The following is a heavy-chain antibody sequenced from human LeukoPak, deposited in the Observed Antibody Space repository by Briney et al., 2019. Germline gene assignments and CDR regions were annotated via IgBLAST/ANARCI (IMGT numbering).Heavy chain of an antibody. Sequence: VASVKVSCKASGYTFTRYYMHWVRQAPGRGREWMGIINPSGGNTNYAQKFQGRVTTTTDMATSTVYMELSSLRSEDTAVYYCARERSSGYNDAFDIWGQGTMVTVSS. J-gene: IGHJ3*02. D-gene: IGHD3-22*01. V-gene: IGHV1-46*01. CDR2: INPSGGNT. CDR3: ARERSSGYNDAFDI. CDR1: GYTFTRYY.